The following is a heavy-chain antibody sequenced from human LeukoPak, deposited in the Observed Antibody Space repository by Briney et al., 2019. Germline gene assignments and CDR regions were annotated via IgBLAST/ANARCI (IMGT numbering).Heavy chain of an antibody. Sequence: GGSLRLSCAASGFTFSSYEMNWVRQAPGKGLEWVSYISSSGSTIYYADSVKGRFTISRDNTKNSLYLQMNSLRAEDTAVYYCPELGITMIGGVWGKGTTVTISS. CDR2: ISSSGSTI. J-gene: IGHJ6*04. D-gene: IGHD3-10*02. V-gene: IGHV3-48*03. CDR3: PELGITMIGGV. CDR1: GFTFSSYE.